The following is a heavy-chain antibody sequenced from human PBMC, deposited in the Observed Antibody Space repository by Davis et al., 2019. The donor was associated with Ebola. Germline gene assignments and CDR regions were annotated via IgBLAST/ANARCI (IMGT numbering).Heavy chain of an antibody. CDR3: ASAGGNGMSDYYYYYMDV. V-gene: IGHV4-59*08. CDR1: GASMTSYY. J-gene: IGHJ6*03. Sequence: PSETLSLTCTVSGASMTSYYWSWIRQPPGKGLEWIGSIYHSGSTYYNPSLKSRVTISVDTSKNQFSLKLSSVTAADTAVYYCASAGGNGMSDYYYYYMDVWGKGTTVTVSS. D-gene: IGHD2-8*01. CDR2: IYHSGST.